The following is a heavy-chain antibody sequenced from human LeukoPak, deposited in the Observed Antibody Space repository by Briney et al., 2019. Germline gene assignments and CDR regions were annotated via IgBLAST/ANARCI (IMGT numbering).Heavy chain of an antibody. CDR1: GFTVSSSY. CDR2: IYSGGTT. D-gene: IGHD2-21*01. J-gene: IGHJ4*02. Sequence: GGSLRLSCTGSGFTVSSSYMSWVRQTPGKGLEWVSGIYSGGTTYYADSVKGRVTISRDSSKNTLYLQVNSLRAEDTAVYYCARDRRDGYLGHWGQGTLVTVSS. V-gene: IGHV3-66*01. CDR3: ARDRRDGYLGH.